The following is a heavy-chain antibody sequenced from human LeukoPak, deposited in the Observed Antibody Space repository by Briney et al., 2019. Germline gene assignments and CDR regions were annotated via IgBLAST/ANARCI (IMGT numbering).Heavy chain of an antibody. CDR1: GFTFSDHY. V-gene: IGHV3-72*01. Sequence: PGGSLRLSCAASGFTFSDHYMDWVRQAPGKGLEWVGRSRNKANSYTTVYAASVKGRFTISRDESQNTLFLEMNSLKTEDTAAYYCARGRNSFDYWGQGTLVTVSS. CDR3: ARGRNSFDY. D-gene: IGHD1-14*01. J-gene: IGHJ4*02. CDR2: SRNKANSYTT.